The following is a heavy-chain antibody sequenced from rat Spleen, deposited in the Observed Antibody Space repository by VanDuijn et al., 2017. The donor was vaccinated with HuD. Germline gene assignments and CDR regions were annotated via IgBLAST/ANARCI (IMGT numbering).Heavy chain of an antibody. V-gene: IGHV4-2*01. D-gene: IGHD1-2*01. CDR1: GFTFSNYY. J-gene: IGHJ2*01. CDR2: INKDGSTI. CDR3: TRVTYSSYMN. Sequence: EVQLVESGGGLVLPGRSMKLSCAASGFTFSNYYMAWVRQAPTKGLEWIGEINKDGSTINYTPSLKDKFTMSRDNAQNTLYLQMSKLRSEDTAIYYCTRVTYSSYMNWGQGVMVTVSS.